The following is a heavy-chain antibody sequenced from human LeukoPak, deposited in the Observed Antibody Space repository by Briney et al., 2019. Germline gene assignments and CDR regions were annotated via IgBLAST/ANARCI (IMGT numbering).Heavy chain of an antibody. CDR2: IYYSGTT. V-gene: IGHV4-59*01. D-gene: IGHD3-22*01. Sequence: SETLSLTCTVSGGSINSYYWSWIRQPPGKGLEWIGYIYYSGTTNYNPSLKSRVTISIDTSKNQFSLKLSSVTAADTAVYYCARGPKYYDNNGYYNLDYWGPGTLVTVSS. CDR1: GGSINSYY. J-gene: IGHJ4*02. CDR3: ARGPKYYDNNGYYNLDY.